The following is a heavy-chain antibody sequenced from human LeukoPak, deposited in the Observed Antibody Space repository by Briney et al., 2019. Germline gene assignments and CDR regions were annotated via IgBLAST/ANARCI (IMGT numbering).Heavy chain of an antibody. Sequence: GGSLRLSCAASGFTFSSYSMNWVRQAPGKGLEWVSAISGSGGSTYYADSVKGRFTISRDNSKNTLYLQMDSLRAEDTAVYYCAKSLTGRGFDYWGQGTLVTVSS. CDR1: GFTFSSYS. CDR2: ISGSGGST. CDR3: AKSLTGRGFDY. J-gene: IGHJ4*02. V-gene: IGHV3-23*01.